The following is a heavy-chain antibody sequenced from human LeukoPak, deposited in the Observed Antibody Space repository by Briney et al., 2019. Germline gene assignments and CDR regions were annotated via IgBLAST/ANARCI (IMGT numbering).Heavy chain of an antibody. CDR1: GFTFSSYA. CDR2: IKQDGSEK. CDR3: ARDLPLYFDY. Sequence: SGGSLRLSCAASGFTFSSYAMSWVRQAPGKGLEWVANIKQDGSEKYYVDSVKGRFTISRDNAKNSLYLQMNSLRAEDTAVYYCARDLPLYFDYWGQGTLVTVSS. V-gene: IGHV3-7*01. J-gene: IGHJ4*02.